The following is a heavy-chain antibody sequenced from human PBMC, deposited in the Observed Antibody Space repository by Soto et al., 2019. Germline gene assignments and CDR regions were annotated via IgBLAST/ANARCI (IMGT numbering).Heavy chain of an antibody. J-gene: IGHJ4*02. CDR2: IYWDDEK. CDR1: GFSLSTSGVG. D-gene: IGHD3-10*01. Sequence: QITLKESGPTLVKPTQTLTLTCTFSGFSLSTSGVGVGWIRQPPGKALEWLAIIYWDDEKRYSPSLKTRLTVTKDTPKNQVVLTMTNVDPVDTATYYCAHRAYFDSSKQFDYWGQGTLVSVSS. V-gene: IGHV2-5*02. CDR3: AHRAYFDSSKQFDY.